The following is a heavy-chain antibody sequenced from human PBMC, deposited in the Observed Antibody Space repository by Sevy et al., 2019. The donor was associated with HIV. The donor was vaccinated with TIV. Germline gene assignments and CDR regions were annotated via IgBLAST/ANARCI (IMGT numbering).Heavy chain of an antibody. D-gene: IGHD1-1*01. CDR2: ISFDASNK. V-gene: IGHV3-30*01. CDR1: GFTFSRYS. CDR3: AMERLSSDVAEYFQN. J-gene: IGHJ1*01. Sequence: GGSLRLSCAASGFTFSRYSMHWVRQAPGKGLEWVATISFDASNKHYADSVKGRFTISRDNFQNSLFLQINSLRPEDTAVYYCAMERLSSDVAEYFQNWGQGTLVIVSS.